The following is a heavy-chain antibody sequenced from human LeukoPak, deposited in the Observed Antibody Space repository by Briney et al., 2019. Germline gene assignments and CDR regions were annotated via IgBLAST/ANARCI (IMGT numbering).Heavy chain of an antibody. CDR3: ARGLTYCFDY. V-gene: IGHV3-53*01. CDR1: GFTASSSY. D-gene: IGHD3-16*01. Sequence: GGSLRLSCAASGFTASSSYMSWVRQAPGKGLEWVSLIYSGGSTYYADSVKGRFTISRDNSKNTLYLQMNSLRAEDTAVYYCARGLTYCFDYWGQGTLVTVSS. CDR2: IYSGGST. J-gene: IGHJ4*02.